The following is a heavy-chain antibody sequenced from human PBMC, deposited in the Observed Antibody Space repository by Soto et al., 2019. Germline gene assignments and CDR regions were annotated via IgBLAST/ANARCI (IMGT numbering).Heavy chain of an antibody. D-gene: IGHD2-2*01. CDR2: ISAYNGNT. Sequence: ASVKVSFKASGYTFTSYGISWVRQAPGQGLEWMGWISAYNGNTNYAQKLQGRVTMTTDTSTSTAHMELRSLRSDDTAVYYCARDEIVVVPAAIGGYYYYGMDVWGQGATVTVSS. CDR1: GYTFTSYG. CDR3: ARDEIVVVPAAIGGYYYYGMDV. V-gene: IGHV1-18*01. J-gene: IGHJ6*02.